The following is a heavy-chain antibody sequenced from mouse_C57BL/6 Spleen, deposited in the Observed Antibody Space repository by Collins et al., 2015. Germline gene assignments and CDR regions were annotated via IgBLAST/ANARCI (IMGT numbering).Heavy chain of an antibody. CDR2: IRNRAKGFTT. Sequence: EVHLVEVWRGLAQPGGSLSLSCATSGFTFPEYYMSWVRQPPGKALEWLGFIRNRAKGFTTEYSASVKGRFTISRDNSQSILYLQMDTLRAEDSATYYCARDRNDYGSFYWYFDVWGAGTTVTVSS. D-gene: IGHD1-1*01. V-gene: IGHV7-3*02. CDR3: ARDRNDYGSFYWYFDV. CDR1: GFTFPEYY. J-gene: IGHJ1*01.